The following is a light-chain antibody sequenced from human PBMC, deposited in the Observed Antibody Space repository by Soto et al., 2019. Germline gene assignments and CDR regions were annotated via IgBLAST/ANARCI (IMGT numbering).Light chain of an antibody. CDR1: RLDVGGYNY. J-gene: IGLJ1*01. V-gene: IGLV2-14*03. CDR3: CSYVSSKTYV. Sequence: QSVLTQPASVSGSPGQSITISCTGTRLDVGGYNYVSWYQQHPGKAPKLRIYEVTNRPSGVSDRFSGSKSDNTASLTISGLQTEDEADYYCCSYVSSKTYVFGTGTKLTVL. CDR2: EVT.